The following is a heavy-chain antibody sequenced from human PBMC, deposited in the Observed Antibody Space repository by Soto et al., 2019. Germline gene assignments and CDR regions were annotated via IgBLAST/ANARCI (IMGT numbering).Heavy chain of an antibody. J-gene: IGHJ5*02. CDR3: AKDSGIAVAGGFDP. Sequence: GGSLRLSCAASGFTFSSYGMHWVRQAPGKGLEWVAVISYDGSNKYYADSVKGRFTISRDNSKNTLYLQMNSLRAEDTAVYYCAKDSGIAVAGGFDPWGQGTLVTVSS. V-gene: IGHV3-30*18. CDR2: ISYDGSNK. D-gene: IGHD6-19*01. CDR1: GFTFSSYG.